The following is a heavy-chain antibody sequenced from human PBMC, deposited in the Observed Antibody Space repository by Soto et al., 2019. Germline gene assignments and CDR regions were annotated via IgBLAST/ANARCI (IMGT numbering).Heavy chain of an antibody. V-gene: IGHV1-69*13. CDR3: ARSSGGNFGIIIEGSNWFDP. J-gene: IGHJ5*02. D-gene: IGHD3-3*01. Sequence: SVKVSCKASGGTFSSYVINWVRQAPGQGLEWMGGLIPIFGTANYAQKFQGRVTLTADESTTTAYMELRSLRSDDTAIYYCARSSGGNFGIIIEGSNWFDPWGQGTLVTVSS. CDR1: GGTFSSYV. CDR2: LIPIFGTA.